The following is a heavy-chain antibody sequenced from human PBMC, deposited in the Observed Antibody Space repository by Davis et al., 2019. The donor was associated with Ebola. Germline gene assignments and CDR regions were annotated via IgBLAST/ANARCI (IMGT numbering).Heavy chain of an antibody. Sequence: SETLSLTCAVSGGSFSGYYWSWIRQPPGKGLEWIASINHSGNTNYNPPSTSRVTISADTSKNQFSLRLSSVIAADTAVYYCASRAVLGSYFRADWGQGTLVTVSS. CDR1: GGSFSGYY. CDR3: ASRAVLGSYFRAD. D-gene: IGHD1-26*01. V-gene: IGHV4-34*01. CDR2: INHSGNT. J-gene: IGHJ1*01.